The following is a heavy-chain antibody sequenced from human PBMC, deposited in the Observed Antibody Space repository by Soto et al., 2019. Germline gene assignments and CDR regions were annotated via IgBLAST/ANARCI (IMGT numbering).Heavy chain of an antibody. CDR3: ARDKAYYYDSSGYHWFDP. J-gene: IGHJ5*02. Sequence: TSETLSLTCTVSGGSISSSSYYWGWIRQPPGKGLEWIGYIYYSGSTYYNPSLKSRVTISVDTSKNQFSLKPSSVTAADTAVYYCARDKAYYYDSSGYHWFDPWGQGTLVTVSS. D-gene: IGHD3-22*01. V-gene: IGHV4-31*03. CDR2: IYYSGST. CDR1: GGSISSSSYY.